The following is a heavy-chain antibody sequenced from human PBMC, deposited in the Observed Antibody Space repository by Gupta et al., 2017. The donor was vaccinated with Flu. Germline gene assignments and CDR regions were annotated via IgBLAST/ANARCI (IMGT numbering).Heavy chain of an antibody. J-gene: IGHJ4*02. D-gene: IGHD3-3*01. CDR2: IKSKTDGGTT. Sequence: EVQLVDSGGGLVKPGGSLRLSCAASGFTFSNAWMSWVRQAPGKGLEWVGRIKSKTDGGTTDYAAPVKGRFTISRDDSKNTLYLQMNSLKTEDTAVYYCTTAQDFWSAPFKGDYWGQGTLVTVSS. CDR1: GFTFSNAW. V-gene: IGHV3-15*01. CDR3: TTAQDFWSAPFKGDY.